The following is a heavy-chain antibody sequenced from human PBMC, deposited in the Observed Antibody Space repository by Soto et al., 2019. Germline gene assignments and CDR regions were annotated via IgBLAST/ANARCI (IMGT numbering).Heavy chain of an antibody. Sequence: QVQLQESGPGLVKPLETLSLTCTVPGGSITSCYWSWVRQPPGKGLEWIGYIYYNGNINYNPSLKSRLTISLDTSKNQFSLRLSSVTAADTAVYYCATGRVYFGSEYWGQGTLVTVSS. J-gene: IGHJ4*02. CDR2: IYYNGNI. D-gene: IGHD3-10*01. CDR1: GGSITSCY. CDR3: ATGRVYFGSEY. V-gene: IGHV4-59*01.